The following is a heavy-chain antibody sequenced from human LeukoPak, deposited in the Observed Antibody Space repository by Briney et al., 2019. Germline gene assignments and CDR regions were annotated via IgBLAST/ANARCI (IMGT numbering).Heavy chain of an antibody. V-gene: IGHV5-51*01. J-gene: IGHJ5*02. CDR3: ARQEYCSGASCYTWFDP. D-gene: IGHD2-15*01. Sequence: GESLKISCKGSGYSINNYWIAWVRQMPGKGLEWRGIIYPADSDIRESPSFQGQVTISADKTISTAYLQWNSLKASDTAMYYCARQEYCSGASCYTWFDPWGQGTLVTVSS. CDR2: IYPADSDI. CDR1: GYSINNYW.